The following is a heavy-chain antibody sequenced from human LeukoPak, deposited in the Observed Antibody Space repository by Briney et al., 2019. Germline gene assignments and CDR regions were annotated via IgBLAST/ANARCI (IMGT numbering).Heavy chain of an antibody. CDR2: INPNSGGT. D-gene: IGHD3-22*01. CDR3: ARGTVAEPTYYYDSSGYCY. Sequence: GASVKVSCKASGYTFTGYYMHWVRQAPGQGLEWMGWINPNSGGTNYAQKFQGRVTMTRDTSISTAYMELSRLRSDDTAVYYCARGTVAEPTYYYDSSGYCYWGQGTLVTVSS. V-gene: IGHV1-2*02. J-gene: IGHJ4*02. CDR1: GYTFTGYY.